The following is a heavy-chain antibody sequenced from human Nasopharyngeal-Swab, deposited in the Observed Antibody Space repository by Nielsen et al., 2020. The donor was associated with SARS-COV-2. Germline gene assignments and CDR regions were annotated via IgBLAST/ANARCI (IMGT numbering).Heavy chain of an antibody. D-gene: IGHD6-13*01. CDR1: GSSISSVYY. Sequence: SETLSLTCTVSGSSISSVYYWGWIRQPPGKGLEWIGSIYHSGSTYYNPSLKSRVTISVDTSKNQFSLKLSSVTAADTAVYYCARGLLYSSSSPPYYYYYYMDVWGKGTTVTVSS. V-gene: IGHV4-38-2*02. CDR3: ARGLLYSSSSPPYYYYYYMDV. CDR2: IYHSGST. J-gene: IGHJ6*03.